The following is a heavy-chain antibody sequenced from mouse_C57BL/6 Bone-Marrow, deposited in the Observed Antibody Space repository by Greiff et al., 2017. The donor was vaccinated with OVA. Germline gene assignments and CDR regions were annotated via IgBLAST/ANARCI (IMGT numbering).Heavy chain of an antibody. CDR2: ISYDGSN. Sequence: EVQLQQSGPGLVKPSQSLSLTCSVTGYSITSGYYWNWIRQFPGNKLEWMGYISYDGSNNYNPSLKNRISITRDTSKNQFFLKLNSVTTEDTATYYCAREDGYYAFAYWGQGTLVTVSA. V-gene: IGHV3-6*01. J-gene: IGHJ3*01. CDR1: GYSITSGYY. CDR3: AREDGYYAFAY. D-gene: IGHD2-3*01.